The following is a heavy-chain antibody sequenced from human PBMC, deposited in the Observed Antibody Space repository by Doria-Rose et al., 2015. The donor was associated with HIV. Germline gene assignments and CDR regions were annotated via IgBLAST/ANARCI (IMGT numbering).Heavy chain of an antibody. D-gene: IGHD6-13*01. CDR2: IFSDDER. J-gene: IGHJ4*02. V-gene: IGHV2-26*01. CDR1: GVSLSSPGMG. Sequence: QITLKESGPVLVKPTETLTLTCTVSGVSLSSPGMGVSWTRQPPGKALEWLANIFSDDERSYKTPLKSRLTISRATSKSQVVLTMTDMDPVDTATYYCARIKSSRWYHKYYFDFWGQGTLVIVSA. CDR3: ARIKSSRWYHKYYFDF.